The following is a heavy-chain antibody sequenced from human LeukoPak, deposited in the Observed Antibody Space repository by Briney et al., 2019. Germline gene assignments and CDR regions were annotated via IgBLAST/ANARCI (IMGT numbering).Heavy chain of an antibody. CDR2: ISYDGSNK. J-gene: IGHJ3*02. CDR1: GFTFSSYG. CDR3: ARGGLGPFGVVIKEVFAFDI. Sequence: PGGSLRLSCAASGFTFSSYGMHWVHQAPGKGLEWVAVISYDGSNKYYADSVKGRFTISRDNAKNSLYLQMNSLRAEDTAVYYCARGGLGPFGVVIKEVFAFDIWGQGTMVTVSS. D-gene: IGHD3-3*01. V-gene: IGHV3-30*03.